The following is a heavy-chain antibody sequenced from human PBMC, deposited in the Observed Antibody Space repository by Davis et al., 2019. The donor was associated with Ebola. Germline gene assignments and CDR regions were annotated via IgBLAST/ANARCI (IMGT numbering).Heavy chain of an antibody. Sequence: SETLSLTCAVYGGSFSGYYWSWIRQPPGKGLEWIGEINHSGSTNYNPSLKSRVTISVDTSKNQLSLKLSSVTAADTAVYYCARASSRWELPKYFQHWGQGTLVTVSS. CDR2: INHSGST. J-gene: IGHJ1*01. CDR1: GGSFSGYY. CDR3: ARASSRWELPKYFQH. D-gene: IGHD1-26*01. V-gene: IGHV4-34*01.